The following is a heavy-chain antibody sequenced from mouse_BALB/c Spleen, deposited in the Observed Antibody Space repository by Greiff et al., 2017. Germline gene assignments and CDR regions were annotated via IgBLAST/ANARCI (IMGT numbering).Heavy chain of an antibody. CDR2: INPSNGGT. J-gene: IGHJ1*01. Sequence: VQLQQSGAELVKPGASVKLSCKASGYTFTSYYMYWVKQRPGQGLEWIGEINPSNGGTNFNEKFKSKATLTVDKSSSTAYMQLSSLTSEDSAVYYCTRGRYGYDWYFDVWGAGTTVTVAS. CDR3: TRGRYGYDWYFDV. V-gene: IGHV1S81*02. D-gene: IGHD2-2*01. CDR1: GYTFTSYY.